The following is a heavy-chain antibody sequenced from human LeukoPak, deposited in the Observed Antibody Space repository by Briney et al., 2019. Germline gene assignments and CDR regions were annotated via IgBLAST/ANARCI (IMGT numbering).Heavy chain of an antibody. CDR2: INTDGSST. J-gene: IGHJ6*03. CDR1: GFTFSNYW. CDR3: AKNYGSGSSVKYYYYMDV. D-gene: IGHD3-10*01. V-gene: IGHV3-74*01. Sequence: GGSLRLSCAASGFTFSNYWMHWVRQAPGKGLVWVSRINTDGSSTSYVDSVKGRFTISRDNAKNTLYLQMNSLRVEDTAVYYCAKNYGSGSSVKYYYYMDVWGKGTTVTVSS.